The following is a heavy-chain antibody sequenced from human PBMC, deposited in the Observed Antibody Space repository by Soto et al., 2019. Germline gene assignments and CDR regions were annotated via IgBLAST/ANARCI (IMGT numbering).Heavy chain of an antibody. D-gene: IGHD2-2*01. V-gene: IGHV3-15*07. Sequence: EVQLVESGGGLVKPGGSLTLSCAVSGVVFNNAWMNWVRQAPGKGLEWVGRIKSKTDGGTTDYAAPVKGRFTISRDDSKNTLYLQMNSLKTEDTAVYYCTHQRWSAFEIWGQGTLVTVSS. CDR3: THQRWSAFEI. CDR2: IKSKTDGGTT. J-gene: IGHJ3*02. CDR1: GVVFNNAW.